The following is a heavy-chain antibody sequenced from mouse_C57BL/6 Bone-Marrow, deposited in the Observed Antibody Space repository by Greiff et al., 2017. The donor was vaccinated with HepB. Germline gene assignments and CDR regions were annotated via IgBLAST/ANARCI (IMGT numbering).Heavy chain of an antibody. CDR3: ARFYGNSFYAMDY. Sequence: QVQLKESGPELVKPGASVKISCKASGYAFSSSWMNWVKQRPGKGLEWIGRIYPGDGDTNYNGKFKGKATLTADKSSSTAYMQRSSLTSEDSAVYFCARFYGNSFYAMDYWGQGTSVTVSS. CDR2: IYPGDGDT. D-gene: IGHD2-1*01. V-gene: IGHV1-82*01. J-gene: IGHJ4*01. CDR1: GYAFSSSW.